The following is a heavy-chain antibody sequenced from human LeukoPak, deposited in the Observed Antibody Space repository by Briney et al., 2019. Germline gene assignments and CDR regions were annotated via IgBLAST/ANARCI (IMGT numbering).Heavy chain of an antibody. CDR1: GDTLTELS. Sequence: ASVKVSCKVSGDTLTELSMHWVRQAPGKGLEWMGGFDPEDGETIYAQKFQGRVTMTEDTSTDTAYMELSSLRSEDTAVYYCATCRDLRWCDAFDIWGQGTMVTVSS. V-gene: IGHV1-24*01. CDR2: FDPEDGET. D-gene: IGHD4-23*01. CDR3: ATCRDLRWCDAFDI. J-gene: IGHJ3*02.